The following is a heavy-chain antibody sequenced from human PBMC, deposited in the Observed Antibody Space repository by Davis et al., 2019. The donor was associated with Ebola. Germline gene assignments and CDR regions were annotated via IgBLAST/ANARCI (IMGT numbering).Heavy chain of an antibody. D-gene: IGHD3-3*01. Sequence: GESLKISCAASGFTVSSKYMTLXXXXXXXXXXXXXIIYSCCTTYYAHSVKGRFTISRDNSKNTLYLQMNSLRAEDTAVYYSARYPSDVLLYVGEYGMDVWGQGTTVTVSS. CDR3: ARYPSDVLLYVGEYGMDV. CDR2: IYSCCTT. V-gene: IGHV3-66*01. J-gene: IGHJ6*02. CDR1: GFTVSSKY.